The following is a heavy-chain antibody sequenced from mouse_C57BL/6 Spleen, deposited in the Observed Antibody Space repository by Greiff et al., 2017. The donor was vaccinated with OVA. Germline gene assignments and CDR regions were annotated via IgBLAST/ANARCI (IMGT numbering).Heavy chain of an antibody. CDR2: IRSKSSNYAT. V-gene: IGHV10-3*01. CDR3: VRENYGSSPHYYAMDY. Sequence: EVKLVESGGGLVQPKGSLKLSCAASGFTFNTYAMHWVRQAPGKGLEWVARIRSKSSNYATYYADSVKDRFTISRDDSQSMLYLQMNNLKTEDTAMYYCVRENYGSSPHYYAMDYWGQGTSVTVSS. CDR1: GFTFNTYA. D-gene: IGHD1-1*01. J-gene: IGHJ4*01.